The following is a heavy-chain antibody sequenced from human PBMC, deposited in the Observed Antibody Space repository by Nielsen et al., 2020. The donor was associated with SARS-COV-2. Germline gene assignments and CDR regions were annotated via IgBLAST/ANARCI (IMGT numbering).Heavy chain of an antibody. Sequence: ASVKVSCKASGYTFTNHYMHWVRQAPGQGLEWMGLINPTNGGTTYAQKFLGTVTMTRDTSTSTVYMELSSLSFDDTAVYYCARDSSGTYRRVDYWGQGTLVTVSS. J-gene: IGHJ4*02. D-gene: IGHD3-22*01. CDR2: INPTNGGT. CDR3: ARDSSGTYRRVDY. CDR1: GYTFTNHY. V-gene: IGHV1-46*01.